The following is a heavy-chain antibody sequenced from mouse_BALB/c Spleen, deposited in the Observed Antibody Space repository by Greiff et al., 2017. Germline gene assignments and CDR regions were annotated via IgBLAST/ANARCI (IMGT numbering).Heavy chain of an antibody. D-gene: IGHD1-1*01. CDR3: ARDGSSYRNYFDY. CDR1: GYTFTDYY. CDR2: IYPGSGNT. V-gene: IGHV1-77*01. J-gene: IGHJ2*01. Sequence: VQLQQSGAELARPGASVKLSCKASGYTFTDYYINWVKQRTGQGLEWIGEIYPGSGNTYYNEKFKGKATLTADKSSSTAYMQLSSLTSEDSAVYFCARDGSSYRNYFDYWGQGTTLTVSS.